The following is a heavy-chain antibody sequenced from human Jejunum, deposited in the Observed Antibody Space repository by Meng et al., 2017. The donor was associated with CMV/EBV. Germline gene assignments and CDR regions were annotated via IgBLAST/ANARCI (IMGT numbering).Heavy chain of an antibody. D-gene: IGHD3-3*01. CDR2: ISYDGSKE. Sequence: VELVEAGGGVGQPGRSLRLSCAASGFTFSSYGMHWVRQAPGKGLEWVAVISYDGSKEYYADSVKGRFTISRDNSKNTLYLQMNSLRAEDTAVYYCARGRGPLEYYFDYWGQGTLVTVSS. J-gene: IGHJ4*02. V-gene: IGHV3-30-3*01. CDR3: ARGRGPLEYYFDY. CDR1: GFTFSSYG.